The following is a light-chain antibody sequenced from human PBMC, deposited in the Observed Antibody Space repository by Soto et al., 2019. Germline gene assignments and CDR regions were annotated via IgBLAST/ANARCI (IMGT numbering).Light chain of an antibody. J-gene: IGLJ3*02. CDR1: SSNIGSNI. CDR2: SSN. Sequence: QSVLTQPPSASGTPGQGVTIPCSGSSSNIGSNIVNWYQQLPGTAPSLLIYSSNQRPSGVPDRFSGSKSGTSASLAISGLQSEDEADYYCAAWDESLSGWVFGGGTKLTVL. V-gene: IGLV1-44*01. CDR3: AAWDESLSGWV.